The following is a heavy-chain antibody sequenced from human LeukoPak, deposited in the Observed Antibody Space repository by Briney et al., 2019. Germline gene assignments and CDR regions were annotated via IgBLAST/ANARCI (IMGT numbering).Heavy chain of an antibody. CDR2: IKSKTDGGTT. V-gene: IGHV3-15*01. CDR1: GFTFSNAW. J-gene: IGHJ4*02. D-gene: IGHD5-12*01. Sequence: GGSLRLSCAASGFTFSNAWMSWVRQAPGKGLEWVGRIKSKTDGGTTDYAAPVKGRFTISRDDSKNTLYLQMNSLKTEVTAVYYCTMCYTRYSGYDLPGYWGQGTLVTVSS. CDR3: TMCYTRYSGYDLPGY.